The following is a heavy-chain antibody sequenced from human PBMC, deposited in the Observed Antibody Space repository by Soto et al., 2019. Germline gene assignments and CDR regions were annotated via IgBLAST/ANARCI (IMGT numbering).Heavy chain of an antibody. Sequence: SETLSLTCTVSGGSISSSSYYWGWIRQPPGKGLEWIGSIYYSGSTYYNPSLKGRVTITVDTAKNQFSLKLSSVTAADTAVYYCARPQIGCMSSGCVGAFDIWGQGTMVTVSS. CDR1: GGSISSSSYY. V-gene: IGHV4-39*01. J-gene: IGHJ3*02. CDR2: IYYSGST. CDR3: ARPQIGCMSSGCVGAFDI. D-gene: IGHD6-19*01.